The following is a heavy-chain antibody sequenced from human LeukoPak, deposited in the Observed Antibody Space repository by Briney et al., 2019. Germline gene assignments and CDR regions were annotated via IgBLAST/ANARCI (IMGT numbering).Heavy chain of an antibody. CDR2: INSDGSST. Sequence: PGGSLRLSCAVSGFTFSSYWMHWVRQAPGKGLVWVSRINSDGSSTSYADSVKGRFTISSDNAKNTLYLQMNSLRAEDTAVYYCARDSLLWFGELLQDYYYYMDVWGKGTTVTVSS. CDR3: ARDSLLWFGELLQDYYYYMDV. CDR1: GFTFSSYW. V-gene: IGHV3-74*01. J-gene: IGHJ6*03. D-gene: IGHD3-10*01.